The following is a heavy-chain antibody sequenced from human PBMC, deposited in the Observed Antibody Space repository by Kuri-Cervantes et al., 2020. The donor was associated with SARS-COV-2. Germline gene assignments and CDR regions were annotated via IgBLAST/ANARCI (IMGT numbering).Heavy chain of an antibody. J-gene: IGHJ3*02. D-gene: IGHD3-22*01. CDR3: ARSTPFRRLAVISQGGAFDI. Sequence: ASVKVSCKASGYTFTGYYMHWVRQAPGQGLEWMGWINPNSGGTNYAQKFQGWVTMTRDTSIGTVYMELSRLRSDDTAVYYCARSTPFRRLAVISQGGAFDIWGQGTMVTVSS. V-gene: IGHV1-2*04. CDR2: INPNSGGT. CDR1: GYTFTGYY.